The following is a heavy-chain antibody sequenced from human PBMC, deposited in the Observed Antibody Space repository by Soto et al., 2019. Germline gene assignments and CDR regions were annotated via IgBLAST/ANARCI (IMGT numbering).Heavy chain of an antibody. CDR1: GGTFSSYA. V-gene: IGHV1-69*13. CDR2: IIPIFGTA. D-gene: IGHD6-13*01. Sequence: ASVKVSCKASGGTFSSYAISWVRQAPGQGLEWMGGIIPIFGTANYAQKFQGRVMITADESTSTAYMELSSLRSEDTAVYYCARDLIAESSIYDYWGQGSLVTVSS. CDR3: ARDLIAESSIYDY. J-gene: IGHJ4*02.